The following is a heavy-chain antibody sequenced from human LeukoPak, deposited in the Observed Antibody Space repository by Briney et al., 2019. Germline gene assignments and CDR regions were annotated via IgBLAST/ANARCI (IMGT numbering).Heavy chain of an antibody. D-gene: IGHD1-20*01. Sequence: SETLSLTCAVYGGSFSGYYWSWIRQPPGKGLEWIGEINHSGSTNYNPSLKSRVTISVDTSKNQFSLKLSSVTAADTAVYYCARQAVWNVYNWNYDYYYYMDVWGKGTTVTVSS. J-gene: IGHJ6*03. V-gene: IGHV4-34*01. CDR1: GGSFSGYY. CDR3: ARQAVWNVYNWNYDYYYYMDV. CDR2: INHSGST.